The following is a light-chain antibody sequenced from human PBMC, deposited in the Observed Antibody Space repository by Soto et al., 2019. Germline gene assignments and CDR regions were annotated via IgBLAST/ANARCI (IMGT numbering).Light chain of an antibody. V-gene: IGKV3-15*01. CDR3: QQYKIWPDFT. Sequence: EIVMTQSPGTLSVSPGERATLSCRASQSVGTNLAWYRQKPGQAPRLLIYDASTRATGIPARFSGSGSGTAFPLTISGLHSEDFAVYYCQQYKIWPDFTFGPGTKVDI. CDR2: DAS. J-gene: IGKJ3*01. CDR1: QSVGTN.